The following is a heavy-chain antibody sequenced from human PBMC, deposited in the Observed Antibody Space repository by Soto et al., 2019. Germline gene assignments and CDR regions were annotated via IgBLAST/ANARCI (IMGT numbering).Heavy chain of an antibody. Sequence: QITLKESGPTLVKPTQTLTLTCTFSGFSLSTSGVSVGWIRQPPGKALEWLALIYWNDDKRLSPSQKSRLTITKDTSKNHVVLAMSDMDPVDTATYYCAHRYCSGGRCCTFGHWGQGTLVTVSS. J-gene: IGHJ4*02. D-gene: IGHD2-15*01. CDR2: IYWNDDK. V-gene: IGHV2-5*01. CDR3: AHRYCSGGRCCTFGH. CDR1: GFSLSTSGVS.